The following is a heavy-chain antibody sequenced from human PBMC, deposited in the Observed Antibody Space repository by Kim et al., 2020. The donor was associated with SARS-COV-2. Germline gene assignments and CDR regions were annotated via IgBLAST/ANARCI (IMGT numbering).Heavy chain of an antibody. D-gene: IGHD6-13*01. CDR3: ARDKQLGWFDP. J-gene: IGHJ5*02. V-gene: IGHV3-48*04. Sequence: GGSLRLSCAASGFTFSSYSMNWVRQAPGKGLEWVSYIISSSSTIYYADSVKGRFTISRDNAKNSLYLQMNSLRAEDTAVYYFARDKQLGWFDPWGQGTL. CDR2: IISSSSTI. CDR1: GFTFSSYS.